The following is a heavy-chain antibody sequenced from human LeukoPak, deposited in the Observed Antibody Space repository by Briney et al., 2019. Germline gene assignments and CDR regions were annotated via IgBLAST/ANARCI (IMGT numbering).Heavy chain of an antibody. CDR1: GFTLGDYG. CDR2: ISWNSDST. D-gene: IGHD1-26*01. CDR3: ARGRGVGTTSYFDY. Sequence: GGSLRLSCEGSGFTLGDYGMSWVRQAPGKGPEWVAGISWNSDSTGYPDSVKGRFTISRDNAKNSLYLQMNSLRVKDTALYYCARGRGVGTTSYFDYWGLGTLVTVSS. V-gene: IGHV3-20*04. J-gene: IGHJ4*02.